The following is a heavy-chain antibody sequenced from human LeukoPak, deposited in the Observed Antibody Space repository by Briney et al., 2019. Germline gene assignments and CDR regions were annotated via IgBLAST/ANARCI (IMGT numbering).Heavy chain of an antibody. D-gene: IGHD4-17*01. CDR3: ARDLGFYGDYYFDY. V-gene: IGHV4-59*01. CDR1: GGSISSYY. CDR2: IYYSGST. Sequence: PSETLSLTCTVSGGSISSYYWSWIRQPPGKGLGWIGYIYYSGSTNYNPSLKSRVTISVDTSKNQFSLKLSSVTAADTAVYYCARDLGFYGDYYFDYWGQGTLVTVSS. J-gene: IGHJ4*02.